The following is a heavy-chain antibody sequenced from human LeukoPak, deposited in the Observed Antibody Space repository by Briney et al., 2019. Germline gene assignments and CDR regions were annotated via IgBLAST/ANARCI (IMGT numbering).Heavy chain of an antibody. CDR1: GFTFSSYS. CDR2: ISSSSGYI. CDR3: AKVMDSYSSSWYQNPYYFDY. D-gene: IGHD6-13*01. V-gene: IGHV3-21*04. Sequence: PGGSLRLSCAASGFTFSSYSMNWVRQAPGKGLEWVSSISSSSGYIYYADSVKGRFTISRDNAKNSLYLQMNSLRAEDTAVYYCAKVMDSYSSSWYQNPYYFDYWGQGTLVTVSS. J-gene: IGHJ4*02.